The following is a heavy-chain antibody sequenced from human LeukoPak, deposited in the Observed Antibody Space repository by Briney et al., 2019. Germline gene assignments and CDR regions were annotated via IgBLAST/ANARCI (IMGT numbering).Heavy chain of an antibody. J-gene: IGHJ4*02. CDR3: ARDQGSLSRSWYTGY. CDR2: INPTTGDT. D-gene: IGHD6-13*01. V-gene: IGHV1-2*06. Sequence: ASVKVSCKASGYTFTGYHIHWVRQAPGQGLEWMGRINPTTGDTNSAQKFQGRVTMTRDTSITTAYMEVSSLRPDDTAMYFCARDQGSLSRSWYTGYWGQGTQVTVSS. CDR1: GYTFTGYH.